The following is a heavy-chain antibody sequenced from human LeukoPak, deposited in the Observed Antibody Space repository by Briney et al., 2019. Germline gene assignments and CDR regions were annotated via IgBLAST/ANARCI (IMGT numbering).Heavy chain of an antibody. D-gene: IGHD6-19*01. J-gene: IGHJ4*02. CDR1: GFIFSSYW. V-gene: IGHV3-74*01. CDR2: VNNDGSST. Sequence: PGGSLRLSRGASGFIFSSYWMHWVRQAPGKGLMWVSRVNNDGSSTTYADSVEGRFTISRDNARNTLYLQMNSLRTEDTAVYYCARSSYPYYFDYWGQGTLVTVSS. CDR3: ARSSYPYYFDY.